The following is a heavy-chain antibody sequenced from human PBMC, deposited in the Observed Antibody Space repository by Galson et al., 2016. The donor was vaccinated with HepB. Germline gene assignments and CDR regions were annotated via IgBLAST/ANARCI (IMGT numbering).Heavy chain of an antibody. CDR1: GVSISSTNW. Sequence: SETLSLTCSVSGVSISSTNWWSWVRQPPGKGLEWIGEIHHSGRTNYNPSLKGGVTISVDTSKNQISLKVISVTAADTAVYYCATTNGTAYSYDYWGQGILVAVSA. D-gene: IGHD2-8*01. CDR2: IHHSGRT. J-gene: IGHJ4*02. CDR3: ATTNGTAYSYDY. V-gene: IGHV4-4*02.